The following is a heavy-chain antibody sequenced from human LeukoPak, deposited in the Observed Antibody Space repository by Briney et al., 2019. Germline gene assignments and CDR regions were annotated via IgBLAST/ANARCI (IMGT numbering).Heavy chain of an antibody. Sequence: GGSLRLSCAASGFTFSSYWMHWVRQAPGKGLVWVSRINSDGSSTRYADSVKGRFTISRDNTKNTLYLQMNSLRAEDTAVYYCARAYSVRYGLGYYYMDVWGKGTTVTISS. J-gene: IGHJ6*03. CDR1: GFTFSSYW. CDR2: INSDGSST. CDR3: ARAYSVRYGLGYYYMDV. V-gene: IGHV3-74*01. D-gene: IGHD5/OR15-5a*01.